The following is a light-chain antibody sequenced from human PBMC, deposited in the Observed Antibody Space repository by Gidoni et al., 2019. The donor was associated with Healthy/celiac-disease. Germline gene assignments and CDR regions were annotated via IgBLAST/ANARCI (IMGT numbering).Light chain of an antibody. V-gene: IGLV3-21*02. CDR1: NIGSKS. CDR2: DDS. J-gene: IGLJ2*01. Sequence: SYVLTQPPSASVAPGQTARITCGGNNIGSKSVHWYQQKPGQAPVLVVYDDSDRPSGIPARFSGSNSGNTATLTISRVEAGDEADYYCQVWDSSSDHRVVFGGGTKLTVL. CDR3: QVWDSSSDHRVV.